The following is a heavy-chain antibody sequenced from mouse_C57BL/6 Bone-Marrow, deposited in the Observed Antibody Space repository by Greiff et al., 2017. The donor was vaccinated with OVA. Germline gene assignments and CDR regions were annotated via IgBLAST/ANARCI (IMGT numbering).Heavy chain of an antibody. V-gene: IGHV1-64*01. J-gene: IGHJ3*01. Sequence: QVQLKQPGAELVKPGASVKLSCKASGYTFTSYWMHWVKQRPGQGLEWIGMIHPNSGSTNYNEKFKSKATLTVDKSSSTAYMQLSSLTSEDSAVYDCAGDYYGSSYRGWFAYWGQGTLVTVSA. D-gene: IGHD1-1*01. CDR1: GYTFTSYW. CDR2: IHPNSGST. CDR3: AGDYYGSSYRGWFAY.